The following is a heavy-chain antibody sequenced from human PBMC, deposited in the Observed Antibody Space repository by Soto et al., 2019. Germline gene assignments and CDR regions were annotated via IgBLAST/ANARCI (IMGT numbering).Heavy chain of an antibody. J-gene: IGHJ6*03. CDR2: ISAYNGNT. CDR1: GYTFTSYG. D-gene: IGHD3-10*01. Sequence: ASVKVSCKASGYTFTSYGISWVRQAPGQGLEWMGWISAYNGNTNYAQKLQGRVTMTTDTSTSTAYTELRSLRSDDTAVYYCARVSFPVYYGSGSFPYYYMDVWGKGTTVTVSS. CDR3: ARVSFPVYYGSGSFPYYYMDV. V-gene: IGHV1-18*01.